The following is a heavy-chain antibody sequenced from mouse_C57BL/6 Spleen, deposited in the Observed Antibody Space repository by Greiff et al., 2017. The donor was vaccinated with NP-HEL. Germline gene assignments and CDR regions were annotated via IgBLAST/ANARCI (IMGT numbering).Heavy chain of an antibody. CDR2: IHPNSGST. CDR3: ARGGGGGFDY. V-gene: IGHV1-64*01. CDR1: GYTFTSYW. Sequence: QVHVKQPGAELVKPGASVKLSCKASGYTFTSYWMHWVKQRPGQGLEWIGMIHPNSGSTNYNEKFKSKATLTVDKSSSTAYMQLSSLTSEDSAVYYCARGGGGGFDYWGQGTTLTVSS. J-gene: IGHJ2*01.